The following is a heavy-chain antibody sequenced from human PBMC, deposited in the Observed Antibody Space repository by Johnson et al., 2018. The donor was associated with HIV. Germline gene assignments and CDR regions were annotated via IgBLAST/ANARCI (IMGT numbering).Heavy chain of an antibody. CDR3: ARSDKWFGEYDAFDI. CDR1: GFTFSNYD. CDR2: IGTTGHT. J-gene: IGHJ3*02. D-gene: IGHD3-10*01. Sequence: EVQLLESGGGLVQPGGSLRLSCAASGFTFSNYDMHWVRQATGKGLEWVSGIGTTGHTYYAGSVKGRFTISSESAKNSLYLQMNSLRVGDTAVYYCARSDKWFGEYDAFDIWGQGTMVTVSS. V-gene: IGHV3-13*04.